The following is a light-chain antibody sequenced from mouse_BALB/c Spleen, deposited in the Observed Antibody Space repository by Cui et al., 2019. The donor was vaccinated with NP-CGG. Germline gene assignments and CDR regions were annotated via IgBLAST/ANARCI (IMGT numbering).Light chain of an antibody. J-gene: IGLJ1*01. CDR1: TGAVTTSNY. V-gene: IGLV1*01. CDR3: ALWYSNHWV. CDR2: GTN. Sequence: AVVTHESAPTTSPGETVTLTCRSTTGAVTTSNYANWVQEKPDHLFTGLIGGTNNRAPGVPARFTGSLIGDKAALTITGAQTEDAAIYFCALWYSNHWVFGGGTKLTVL.